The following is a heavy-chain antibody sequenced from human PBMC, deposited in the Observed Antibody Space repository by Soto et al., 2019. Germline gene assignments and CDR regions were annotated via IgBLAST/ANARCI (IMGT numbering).Heavy chain of an antibody. Sequence: QVQLQESGPGLVKPSQTLSLTCTVSGGSISSGGYYWSWIRQHPGKGLEWIGYIYYSGSTYYNPSLKRRVTISLDTSKNQFSLQLSSVTVADTAVFYCARSLGGVGPLLAYWGQGTLVTVSS. CDR2: IYYSGST. J-gene: IGHJ4*02. CDR1: GGSISSGGYY. D-gene: IGHD1-26*01. V-gene: IGHV4-31*03. CDR3: ARSLGGVGPLLAY.